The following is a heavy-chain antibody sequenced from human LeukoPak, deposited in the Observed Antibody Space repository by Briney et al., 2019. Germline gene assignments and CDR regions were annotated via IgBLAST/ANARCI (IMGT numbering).Heavy chain of an antibody. V-gene: IGHV1-2*04. CDR3: ARDQGIVGATDYYGMDV. J-gene: IGHJ6*02. CDR2: INPNSGGT. CDR1: GYTFTDYY. Sequence: ASVKVSCKASGYTFTDYYMHWVRQAPGQGLEWMGWINPNSGGTNYAQRFQGWVTMTRDTSISTAYMELSRLRSDDTAVYYCARDQGIVGATDYYGMDVWGQGTTVTVSS. D-gene: IGHD1-26*01.